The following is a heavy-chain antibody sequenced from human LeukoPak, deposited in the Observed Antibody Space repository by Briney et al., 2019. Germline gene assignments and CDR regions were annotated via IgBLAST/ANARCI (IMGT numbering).Heavy chain of an antibody. V-gene: IGHV3-7*01. CDR2: IKEDGSEA. D-gene: IGHD7-27*01. J-gene: IGHJ4*02. CDR1: GFTFSSYW. Sequence: GGSLRLSCAASGFTFSSYWMHWVRQATGKGLECVTKIKEDGSEAHYVDSVKGRFTISRDNAKESLYLQMNSLRAEDTAVYYCARDYTGGWNDYWGQGIRVTVSS. CDR3: ARDYTGGWNDY.